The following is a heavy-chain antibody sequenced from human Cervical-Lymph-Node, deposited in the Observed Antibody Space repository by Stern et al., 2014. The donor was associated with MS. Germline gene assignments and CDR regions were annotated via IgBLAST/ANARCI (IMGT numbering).Heavy chain of an antibody. CDR1: GGSISSGGSS. CDR3: ARGGVIYTQDRNGFDV. J-gene: IGHJ3*01. Sequence: VQLVESGSGQAKPSQTLSLTCAVSGGSISSGGSSWNWIRQPPGKGLEWVGFIYHSGSTYYNPSLKGRVFISVDTSKHQFALTLRSVTAADTAVYYCARGGVIYTQDRNGFDVWGQGTMVTVSS. D-gene: IGHD2-21*01. V-gene: IGHV4-30-2*01. CDR2: IYHSGST.